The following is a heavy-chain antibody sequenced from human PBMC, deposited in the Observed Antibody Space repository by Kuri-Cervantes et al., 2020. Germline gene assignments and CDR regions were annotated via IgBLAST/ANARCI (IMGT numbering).Heavy chain of an antibody. CDR2: ISSSSSTI. Sequence: GESLKISCAASGFTFSSYSMNWVRQAPGKGLEWVSYISSSSSTIYYADSVKGRFTISRDNAKNSLYLQMNSLRAEDTAVYYCARDLAMGSGRYGMDVWGQGTTVTVSS. CDR3: ARDLAMGSGRYGMDV. V-gene: IGHV3-48*01. D-gene: IGHD6-19*01. J-gene: IGHJ6*02. CDR1: GFTFSSYS.